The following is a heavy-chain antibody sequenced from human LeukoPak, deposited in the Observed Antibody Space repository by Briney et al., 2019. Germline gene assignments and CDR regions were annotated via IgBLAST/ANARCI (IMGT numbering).Heavy chain of an antibody. Sequence: GWSLRLSCAASGFTFSSYAMNWVRQAPGKGLEWVSTISGSGGNTNYAVSVKGRFTISRDNSKNTLYLQMNSLRAEDTAVYYCAKDSGVSIVDLYGMDVWGQGTTVTVSS. CDR1: GFTFSSYA. CDR3: AKDSGVSIVDLYGMDV. CDR2: ISGSGGNT. J-gene: IGHJ6*02. V-gene: IGHV3-23*01. D-gene: IGHD1-26*01.